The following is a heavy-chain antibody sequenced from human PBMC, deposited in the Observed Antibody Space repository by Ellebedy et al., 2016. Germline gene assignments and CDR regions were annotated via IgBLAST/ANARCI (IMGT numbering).Heavy chain of an antibody. CDR2: IIPIFGTA. CDR3: ARDGHEYNSSRYYGMDV. J-gene: IGHJ6*02. D-gene: IGHD6-6*01. Sequence: SVKVSXKASGGTFSSYAISWVRQAPGQGLEWMGGIIPIFGTANYAQKFQGRVTITADKSTSTAYMELSSLRSEDTAVYYCARDGHEYNSSRYYGMDVWGQGTTVTVSS. CDR1: GGTFSSYA. V-gene: IGHV1-69*06.